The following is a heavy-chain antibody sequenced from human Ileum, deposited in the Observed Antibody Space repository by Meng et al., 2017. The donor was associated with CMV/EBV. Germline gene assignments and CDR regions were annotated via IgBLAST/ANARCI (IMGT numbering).Heavy chain of an antibody. CDR3: VASSVIAPFY. CDR1: GFNFKVYY. J-gene: IGHJ4*02. D-gene: IGHD3-16*02. CDR2: ITDTGSLI. V-gene: IGHV3-11*04. Sequence: LSCAASGFNFKVYYMGWIRQAPGKGLEWISYITDTGSLIYYADSIRGRFIISRDNAKNALYLQMNSLRAEDAAVYYCVASSVIAPFYWGQGTLVTVSS.